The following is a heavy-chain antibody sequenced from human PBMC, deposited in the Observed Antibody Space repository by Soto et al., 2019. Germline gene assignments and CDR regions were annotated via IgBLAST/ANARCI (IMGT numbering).Heavy chain of an antibody. Sequence: QVQLVASGGGVVQPGGSLRLSCAASGFTFSSYAMHWVLQAPGKGLEWVAGISYDGRNKFSADSVKGRFTISRDNSQNTLYLQMNSLRPEDTAVYYCAKETSRFAVPPALDYWGQGTLVTVS. CDR1: GFTFSSYA. CDR3: AKETSRFAVPPALDY. J-gene: IGHJ4*02. D-gene: IGHD2-2*01. CDR2: ISYDGRNK. V-gene: IGHV3-30*18.